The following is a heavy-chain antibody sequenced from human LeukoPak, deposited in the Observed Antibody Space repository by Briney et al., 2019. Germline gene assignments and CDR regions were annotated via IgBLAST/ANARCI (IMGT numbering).Heavy chain of an antibody. CDR1: GYTFTSYG. V-gene: IGHV1-18*01. D-gene: IGHD2-2*02. Sequence: ASVKVSCKASGYTFTSYGISWVRQAPGQGLEWMGWISAYNGNTNYAQKLQGRVTMTTDTSTSTAYMELRSLRSDDTAVYYCARAGYCSSTSCYKDYYYYGMDVWGQGTTVTVSS. CDR3: ARAGYCSSTSCYKDYYYYGMDV. J-gene: IGHJ6*02. CDR2: ISAYNGNT.